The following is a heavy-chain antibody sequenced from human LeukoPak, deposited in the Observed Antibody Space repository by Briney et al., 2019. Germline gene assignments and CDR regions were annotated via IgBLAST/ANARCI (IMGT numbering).Heavy chain of an antibody. J-gene: IGHJ4*02. D-gene: IGHD3-22*01. Sequence: SQTLSLTCTVSGGSISSGGYYWSWIRQHPGKGLEWIGYIYYSGSTYYNPSLKSRVTISVDTSKNQFSLKLSSVTAADTAVYYCATYPNRHYYDSSGQETPYFDYWGQGTLVTVSS. CDR1: GGSISSGGYY. V-gene: IGHV4-31*03. CDR3: ATYPNRHYYDSSGQETPYFDY. CDR2: IYYSGST.